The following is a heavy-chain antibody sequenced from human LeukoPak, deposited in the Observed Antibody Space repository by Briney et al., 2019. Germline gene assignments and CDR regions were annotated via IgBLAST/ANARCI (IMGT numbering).Heavy chain of an antibody. D-gene: IGHD2-2*01. Sequence: GRSLRLSCAASGFTFSSYGMHWVRQAPGEGLEWVAVISYDGSNKYYADSVKGRFTISRDNSKNTLYLQMNSLRAEDTAVYYCAKAPGGCSSTSCYSLDYWGQGTLVTVSS. V-gene: IGHV3-30*18. CDR1: GFTFSSYG. CDR3: AKAPGGCSSTSCYSLDY. CDR2: ISYDGSNK. J-gene: IGHJ4*02.